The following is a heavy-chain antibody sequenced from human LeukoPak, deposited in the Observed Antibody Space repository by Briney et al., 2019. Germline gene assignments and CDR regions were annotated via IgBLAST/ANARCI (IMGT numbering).Heavy chain of an antibody. J-gene: IGHJ4*02. Sequence: PSETLSLTCAVYGGSFSGYYWSWIRQPPGKGLEWIGEINHSGSTNYNPSLKSRVTISVDTSKNQFSLKLSSVIAADTAVYYCARGDSGYSHYFDYWGQGTLVTVSS. CDR3: ARGDSGYSHYFDY. CDR2: INHSGST. D-gene: IGHD5-12*01. CDR1: GGSFSGYY. V-gene: IGHV4-34*01.